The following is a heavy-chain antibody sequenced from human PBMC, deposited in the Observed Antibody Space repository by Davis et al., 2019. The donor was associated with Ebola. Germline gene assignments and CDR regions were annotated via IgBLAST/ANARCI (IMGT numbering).Heavy chain of an antibody. CDR3: AREIAVAGTTFDY. J-gene: IGHJ4*02. CDR2: INPNSGGT. CDR1: GYTFTGYY. V-gene: IGHV1-2*02. D-gene: IGHD6-19*01. Sequence: ASVKVSCKASGYTFTGYYMHWVRQAPGQGLEWMGWINPNSGGTNYAQKFQGRVTMTRDTSISTAYMELSRLRSDDTAMFYCAREIAVAGTTFDYWGQGALVTVSS.